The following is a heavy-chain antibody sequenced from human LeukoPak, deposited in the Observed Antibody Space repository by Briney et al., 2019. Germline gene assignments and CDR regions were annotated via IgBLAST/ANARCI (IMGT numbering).Heavy chain of an antibody. Sequence: GSLGPSWAAGGITFSCYEMNWGRQAAGEGVGLGSYISSSGNTIYYAHNVKRRSTISSDNAKNSLYLQINSLGDEDTAVYYCAVDRGRIQLWPTFDYWGQGALVTVSS. J-gene: IGHJ4*02. CDR3: AVDRGRIQLWPTFDY. D-gene: IGHD5-18*01. V-gene: IGHV3-48*03. CDR1: GITFSCYE. CDR2: ISSSGNTI.